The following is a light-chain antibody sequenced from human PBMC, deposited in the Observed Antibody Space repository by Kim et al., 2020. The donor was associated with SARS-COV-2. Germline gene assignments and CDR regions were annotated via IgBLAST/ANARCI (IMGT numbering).Light chain of an antibody. J-gene: IGKJ2*01. CDR1: QSVSSN. Sequence: TLSVSPAQRPTLTCGASQSVSSNLAWYQQNPGQAPRLLNYGASTRATGIPARFSGSGSGTEFTLTISSLQSEDFAVYYCQQYSLYTFGQGTKLEIK. V-gene: IGKV3-15*01. CDR2: GAS. CDR3: QQYSLYT.